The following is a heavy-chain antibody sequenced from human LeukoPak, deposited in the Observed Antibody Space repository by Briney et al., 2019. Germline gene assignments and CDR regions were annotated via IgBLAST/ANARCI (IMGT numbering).Heavy chain of an antibody. V-gene: IGHV1-2*02. CDR3: VKDRDRITLFGVARYSFDY. J-gene: IGHJ4*02. Sequence: ASVKVSCKDSGYTFTGYYMHWVRQAPGQGLEWMGWINPNTGGTNYAQKFQGRVTMTRDTSISTAYMELSRLRSDDTAVYYCVKDRDRITLFGVARYSFDYWGQGTLVTVSS. D-gene: IGHD3-3*01. CDR1: GYTFTGYY. CDR2: INPNTGGT.